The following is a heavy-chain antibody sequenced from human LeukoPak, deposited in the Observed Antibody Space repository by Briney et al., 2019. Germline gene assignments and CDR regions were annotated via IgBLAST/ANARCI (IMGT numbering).Heavy chain of an antibody. CDR3: AKGETYYYDSSGSCAFDI. J-gene: IGHJ3*02. CDR2: ISGSGGNT. D-gene: IGHD3-22*01. CDR1: GFTFSSYA. Sequence: PGASLRLSCAASGFTFSSYAMSWVRQAPGKGLEWVSAISGSGGNTYYADSVKGRFTISRDNSKNTLYLQMNSLRAEDTAVYYCAKGETYYYDSSGSCAFDIWGQGTMVTVSS. V-gene: IGHV3-23*01.